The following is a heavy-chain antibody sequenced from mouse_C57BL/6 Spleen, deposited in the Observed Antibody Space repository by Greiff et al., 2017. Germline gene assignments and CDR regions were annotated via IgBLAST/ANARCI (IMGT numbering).Heavy chain of an antibody. J-gene: IGHJ4*01. CDR1: GYTFTDYE. CDR2: IDPETGGT. D-gene: IGHD1-1*01. CDR3: TGGPYYGSSYYAMDY. V-gene: IGHV1-15*01. Sequence: QVQLQQSGAELVRPGASVTLSCKASGYTFTDYEMHWVKQTPVHGLEWIGAIDPETGGTAYNQKFKGKAILTADKSSSTAYMELRSLTSEDSAVYYCTGGPYYGSSYYAMDYWGQGTSVTVSS.